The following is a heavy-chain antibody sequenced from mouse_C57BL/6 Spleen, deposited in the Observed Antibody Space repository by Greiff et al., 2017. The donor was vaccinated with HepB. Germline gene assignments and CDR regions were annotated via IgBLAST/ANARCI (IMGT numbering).Heavy chain of an antibody. V-gene: IGHV6-3*01. CDR1: GFTFSNYW. D-gene: IGHD2-4*01. CDR2: IRLKSDNYAT. Sequence: EVKVEESGGGLVQPGGSMKLSCVASGFTFSNYWMNWVRQSPEKGLEWVAQIRLKSDNYATHYAESVKGRFTISRDDSKSSVYLQMNNLRAEDTGIYYGTAYYDYEGYAMDYWGQGTSVTVSS. J-gene: IGHJ4*01. CDR3: TAYYDYEGYAMDY.